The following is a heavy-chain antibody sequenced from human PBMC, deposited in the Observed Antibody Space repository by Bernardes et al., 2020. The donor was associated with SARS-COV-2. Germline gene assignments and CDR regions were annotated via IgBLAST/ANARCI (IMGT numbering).Heavy chain of an antibody. V-gene: IGHV3-23*01. CDR1: GFAFSDFG. CDR2: LNTDGENT. Sequence: GGSLRLSCVASGFAFSDFGMAWVRQAPGKGLEWVSTLNTDGENTHYADSVRRRFTISRANSKNMLYLQMNSLGAEDTAVYYCANDARVDVFFDYWGQGTLVTVSS. CDR3: ANDARVDVFFDY. J-gene: IGHJ4*02. D-gene: IGHD2-15*01.